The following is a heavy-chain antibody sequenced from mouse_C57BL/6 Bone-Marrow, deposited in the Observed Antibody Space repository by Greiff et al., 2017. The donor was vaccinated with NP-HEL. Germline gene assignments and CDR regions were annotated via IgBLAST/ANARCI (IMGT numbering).Heavy chain of an antibody. J-gene: IGHJ2*01. Sequence: EVMLVESGGGLVKPGGSLKLSCAASGFTFSSYAMSWVRQTPEKRLGWVATISDGGSYTYYPDNVKGRFTISRDNAKNNLYLQMSHLKSEDTAMYYCARDGYDAYFDYWGQGTTLTVSS. CDR1: GFTFSSYA. V-gene: IGHV5-4*01. CDR2: ISDGGSYT. D-gene: IGHD2-2*01. CDR3: ARDGYDAYFDY.